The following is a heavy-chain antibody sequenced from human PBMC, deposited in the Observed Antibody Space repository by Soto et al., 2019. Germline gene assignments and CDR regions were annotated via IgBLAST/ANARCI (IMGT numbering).Heavy chain of an antibody. Sequence: EVQLLESGGGLVQPGGSLRLSCAASGFTFSSYAMSWVRQAPGKGLEWVSAISGSGGSTYYADSVKGRFTFSRDNSKNTLYLQMNSLRAEDTAVYYCAKGAYCSGGSCFPYNWFDPWGQGTLVTVSS. CDR1: GFTFSSYA. J-gene: IGHJ5*02. V-gene: IGHV3-23*01. CDR3: AKGAYCSGGSCFPYNWFDP. D-gene: IGHD2-15*01. CDR2: ISGSGGST.